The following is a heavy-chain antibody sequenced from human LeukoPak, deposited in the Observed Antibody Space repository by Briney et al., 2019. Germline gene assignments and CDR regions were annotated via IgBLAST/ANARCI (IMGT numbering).Heavy chain of an antibody. CDR2: IRYDGSNK. V-gene: IGHV3-30*02. CDR3: ANGGAARYCSSTSCYTEGDY. Sequence: GGSLRLSCAASGFTFSSYGMHWVRQAPGKGLEWVSFIRYDGSNKYYADSVKGRFTISRDNSKNTLYLQMNSLRAEDTAVYYCANGGAARYCSSTSCYTEGDYSGQGTLVTVSS. CDR1: GFTFSSYG. J-gene: IGHJ4*02. D-gene: IGHD2-2*02.